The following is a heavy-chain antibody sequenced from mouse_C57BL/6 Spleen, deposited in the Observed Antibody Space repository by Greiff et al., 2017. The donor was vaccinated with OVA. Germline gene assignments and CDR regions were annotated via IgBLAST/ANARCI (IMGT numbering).Heavy chain of an antibody. CDR3: ARRKGIYYDYDAFAY. J-gene: IGHJ3*01. D-gene: IGHD2-4*01. V-gene: IGHV1-26*01. CDR1: GYTFTDYY. CDR2: INPNNGGT. Sequence: EVKLQQSGPELVKPGASVKISCKASGYTFTDYYMNWVKQSHGKSLEWIGDINPNNGGTSYNQKFKGKATLTVDKSSSTAYMELRSLTSEDSAVYYCARRKGIYYDYDAFAYWGQGTLVTVSA.